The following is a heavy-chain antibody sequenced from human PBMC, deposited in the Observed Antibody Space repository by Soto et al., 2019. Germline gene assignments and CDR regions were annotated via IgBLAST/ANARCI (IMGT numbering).Heavy chain of an antibody. J-gene: IGHJ4*02. D-gene: IGHD3-3*01. Sequence: SVRLSFAASGFTFDDYAMHWVRQAPGKGLEWVSGISWNSGNIVYADSVKGRFTISRDNAKNSLYLQMNSLRPEDTALYYCAKDPQAWSGPYYFDYWGQGTLVTVSS. CDR3: AKDPQAWSGPYYFDY. CDR2: ISWNSGNI. V-gene: IGHV3-9*01. CDR1: GFTFDDYA.